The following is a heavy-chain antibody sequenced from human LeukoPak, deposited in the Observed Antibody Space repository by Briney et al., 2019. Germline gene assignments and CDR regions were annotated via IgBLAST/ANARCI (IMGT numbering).Heavy chain of an antibody. CDR2: IYYSGNT. CDR3: TRSTNLEAFDI. D-gene: IGHD2-8*01. CDR1: GGSISSYY. Sequence: ASETLSLTCTVSGGSISSYYWTWIRQPPGKGLEWIGYIYYSGNTNYNPSLKSRVTISVDTSKNQFSLKLSSVTAADTAVYYCTRSTNLEAFDIWGQGTMVTVSS. V-gene: IGHV4-59*01. J-gene: IGHJ3*02.